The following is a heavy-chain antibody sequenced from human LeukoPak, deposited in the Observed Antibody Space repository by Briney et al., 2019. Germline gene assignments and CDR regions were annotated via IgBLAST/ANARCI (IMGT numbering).Heavy chain of an antibody. D-gene: IGHD2-2*01. Sequence: PGGSLRLSCAASGFTFSSYEMNWVRQAPGKGLEWVSYISSSGSTIYYADSVKGRFTISRDNAKNSLYLQMNSLRAEDTAVYYCARGLHPRAYCSSTSCYAPLYYCYYYGMDVWGKGTTVTVSS. J-gene: IGHJ6*04. CDR1: GFTFSSYE. CDR2: ISSSGSTI. CDR3: ARGLHPRAYCSSTSCYAPLYYCYYYGMDV. V-gene: IGHV3-48*03.